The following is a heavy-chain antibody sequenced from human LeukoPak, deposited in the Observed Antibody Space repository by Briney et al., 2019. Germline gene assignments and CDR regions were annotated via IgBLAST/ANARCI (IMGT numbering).Heavy chain of an antibody. V-gene: IGHV1-8*02. J-gene: IGHJ4*02. D-gene: IGHD2-15*01. CDR1: GYTFTSYY. CDR2: MNPDTANT. CDR3: ARGLRRPLPHFDS. Sequence: ASVKVSCKASGYTFTSYYMHWVRQAPGQGPEWMGWMNPDTANTGYAQKFQGRVTMTRNTSISTAYMELSSLRSEDTAVYYCARGLRRPLPHFDSWGQGTLVSVSS.